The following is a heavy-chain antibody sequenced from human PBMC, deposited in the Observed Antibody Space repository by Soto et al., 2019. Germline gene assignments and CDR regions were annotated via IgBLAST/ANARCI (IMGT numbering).Heavy chain of an antibody. V-gene: IGHV3-23*01. D-gene: IGHD3-22*01. CDR2: ISGSGGST. CDR3: AKVGSHYYDSSGYPYYFDY. J-gene: IGHJ4*02. Sequence: SGGSLRLSCAASGFTFSSYAMSWVRQAPGKGLEWVSAISGSGGSTYYADSVKGRFTISRDNSKNTLYLQMNSLRAEDTAVYYCAKVGSHYYDSSGYPYYFDYWGQGTLVTVSS. CDR1: GFTFSSYA.